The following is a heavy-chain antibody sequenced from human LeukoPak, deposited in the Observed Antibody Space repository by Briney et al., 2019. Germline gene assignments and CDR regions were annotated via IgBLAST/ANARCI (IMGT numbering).Heavy chain of an antibody. V-gene: IGHV1-18*01. D-gene: IGHD5-18*01. Sequence: GASVKVSCKVSGYTLTELSMHWVRQAPGKGLEWMGWISAYNGNTNYAQKLQGRVTMTTDTSTSTAYMELRSLRSDDTAVYYCARDGAILGYSYVEYYGMDVWGQGTTVTVSS. CDR1: GYTLTELS. CDR3: ARDGAILGYSYVEYYGMDV. CDR2: ISAYNGNT. J-gene: IGHJ6*02.